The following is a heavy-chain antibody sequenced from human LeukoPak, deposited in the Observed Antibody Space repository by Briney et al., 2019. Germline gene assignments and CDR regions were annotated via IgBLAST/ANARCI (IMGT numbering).Heavy chain of an antibody. J-gene: IGHJ1*01. Sequence: GRSLRLSCAGSGFTFSNYAMHWVRQAPGKGLEWVAVISNDGSNKYYADSVKGRFTISRDNSKNMLYLQMNSLRAEDTAVYYCAHKRVYGDYFYFQHWGQGTLVTVSS. CDR3: AHKRVYGDYFYFQH. CDR1: GFTFSNYA. D-gene: IGHD4-17*01. CDR2: ISNDGSNK. V-gene: IGHV3-30*04.